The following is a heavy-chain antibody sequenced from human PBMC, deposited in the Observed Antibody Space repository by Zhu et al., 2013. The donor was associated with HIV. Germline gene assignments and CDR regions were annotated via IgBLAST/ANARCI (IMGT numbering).Heavy chain of an antibody. CDR2: IIPIFGTA. D-gene: IGHD4-4*01. Sequence: QVQLVQSGAEVKKPGSSVKVSCKASGGTFSSYAISWVRQAPGQGLEWMGGIIPIFGTANYAQKFQGRVTITADESTSTAYMELSSLRSEDTAVYYCASESLDYSNRYYYYGMDVWGQGTTVTVSS. V-gene: IGHV1-69*01. J-gene: IGHJ6*02. CDR3: ASESLDYSNRYYYYGMDV. CDR1: GGTFSSYA.